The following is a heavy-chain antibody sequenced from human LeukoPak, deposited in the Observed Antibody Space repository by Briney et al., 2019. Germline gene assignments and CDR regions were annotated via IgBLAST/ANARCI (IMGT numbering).Heavy chain of an antibody. CDR3: ARSGSYFFNWFDP. Sequence: ASVKVSCKASGYTFTGYYMHWVRQAPGQGLEWMGWINPNSGGTNYAQKVQGRVTMTTDTPTSTAYMELRSLRSDDTAVYYCARSGSYFFNWFDPWGQGTLVTVSS. J-gene: IGHJ5*02. V-gene: IGHV1-2*02. D-gene: IGHD1-26*01. CDR2: INPNSGGT. CDR1: GYTFTGYY.